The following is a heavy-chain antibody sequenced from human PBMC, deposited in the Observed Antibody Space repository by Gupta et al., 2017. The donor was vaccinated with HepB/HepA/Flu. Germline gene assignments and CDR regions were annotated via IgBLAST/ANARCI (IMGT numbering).Heavy chain of an antibody. Sequence: EVQLVESGGGLIMPGGSLRLSCAASGFTFANARMSWVRQAPGKGLEWVGLIKTKNNSGTTDYAAPVKGRVTISRDDSKSTVFLQMTRLKTEDTGVYYCTTAPPGEVEAFDIWGQGTMVTVSS. V-gene: IGHV3-15*01. CDR1: GFTFANAR. J-gene: IGHJ3*02. D-gene: IGHD3-16*01. CDR2: IKTKNNSGTT. CDR3: TTAPPGEVEAFDI.